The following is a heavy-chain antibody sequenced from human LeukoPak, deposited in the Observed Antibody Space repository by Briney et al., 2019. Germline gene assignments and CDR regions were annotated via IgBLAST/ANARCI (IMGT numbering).Heavy chain of an antibody. D-gene: IGHD4-17*01. Sequence: GGSLRLSCAASGFTFSSYSMNWVRQAPGKGLEWVAVISYDGSNKYYADSVKGRFTISRDNSKNTLYLQMNSLRAEDTAVYYCAKQVGTVWGYFDYWGQGTLVTVSS. V-gene: IGHV3-30*18. J-gene: IGHJ4*02. CDR3: AKQVGTVWGYFDY. CDR2: ISYDGSNK. CDR1: GFTFSSYS.